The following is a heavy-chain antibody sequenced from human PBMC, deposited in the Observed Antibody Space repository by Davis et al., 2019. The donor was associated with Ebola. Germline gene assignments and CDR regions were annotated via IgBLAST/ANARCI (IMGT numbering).Heavy chain of an antibody. Sequence: PGGSLRLSCAASGVSFLSYAMSWVRQAPGKGLEWVSIVSCTGGTTYYAEFVEGRFTISRDNTKRTLHLPMNSLRVEDTAIYYCAKDADEDDYGLFDNLGQGALVSVSS. CDR2: VSCTGGTT. CDR3: AKDADEDDYGLFDN. CDR1: GVSFLSYA. D-gene: IGHD4-17*01. J-gene: IGHJ4*02. V-gene: IGHV3-23*01.